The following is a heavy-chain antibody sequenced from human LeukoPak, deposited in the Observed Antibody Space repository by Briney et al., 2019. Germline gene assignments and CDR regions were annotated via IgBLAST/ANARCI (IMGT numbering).Heavy chain of an antibody. CDR3: AKRDLVATKYIHY. J-gene: IGHJ4*02. Sequence: GGSLRLSCAASGFTFNNYYMSWVRLAPGKGLEWVSTISGSGGDTSYTDSVKGRFTISRDNSKNTLYLQMISLRAEDTAAYYCAKRDLVATKYIHYWGQGTLVTVSS. CDR2: ISGSGGDT. CDR1: GFTFNNYY. V-gene: IGHV3-23*01. D-gene: IGHD5-12*01.